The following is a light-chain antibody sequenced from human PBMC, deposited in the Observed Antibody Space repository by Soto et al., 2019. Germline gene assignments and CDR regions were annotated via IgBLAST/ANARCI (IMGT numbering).Light chain of an antibody. CDR1: QSVSSNY. CDR2: GAS. Sequence: EIVLTQSPGTLSLCPGERATLSCRASQSVSSNYLAWYQQKPGQAPRLFIYGASSRATGIPDRFSGSGSGTDFTLTISRLEPEDFAVYYCQQYGTSPRTFGQGTKVDIK. V-gene: IGKV3-20*01. J-gene: IGKJ1*01. CDR3: QQYGTSPRT.